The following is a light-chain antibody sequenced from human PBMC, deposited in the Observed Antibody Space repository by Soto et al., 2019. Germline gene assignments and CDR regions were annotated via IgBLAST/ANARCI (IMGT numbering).Light chain of an antibody. CDR3: QQYGSSGT. V-gene: IGKV3-20*01. CDR1: QSLGRY. CDR2: DAS. Sequence: DIVLTQSPDTLSFSPGESATLSCRASQSLGRYLAWYQQKPGQAPRLLIYDASHRATGIPVRFSGSGSGTDFTLTISRLEPEDFAVCYCQQYGSSGTLGQGTKVDIK. J-gene: IGKJ1*01.